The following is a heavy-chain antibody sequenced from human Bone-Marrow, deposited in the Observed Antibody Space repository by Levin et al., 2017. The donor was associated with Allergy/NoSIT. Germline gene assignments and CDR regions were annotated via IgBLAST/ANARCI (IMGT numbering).Heavy chain of an antibody. J-gene: IGHJ5*02. CDR1: GGSIGRYF. CDR3: ARVETHYYFGSGRGGWLDP. CDR2: INFSGST. D-gene: IGHD3-10*01. V-gene: IGHV4-59*01. Sequence: PGGSLRLSCTVSGGSIGRYFWSWIRQPPGKGLEWIGYINFSGSTNYNPSLKSRVTMSVDTSKNQFSLKLSSVTAADTAVYYCARVETHYYFGSGRGGWLDPWGQGILVTVSS.